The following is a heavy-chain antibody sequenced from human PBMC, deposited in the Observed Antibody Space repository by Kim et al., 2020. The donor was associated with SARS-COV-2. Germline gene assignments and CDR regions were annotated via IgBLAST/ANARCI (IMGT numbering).Heavy chain of an antibody. CDR2: INTNTGNP. V-gene: IGHV7-4-1*02. Sequence: ASVKVSCKASGYTFTSSAMNWVRQAPGQGLEWMGWINTNTGNPTYAQGFTGRFVFSLDTSVSTAYLQISSLTAEDIAVYYCARGSSWGGFDYWGQGTLVTVSS. D-gene: IGHD6-13*01. CDR1: GYTFTSSA. CDR3: ARGSSWGGFDY. J-gene: IGHJ4*02.